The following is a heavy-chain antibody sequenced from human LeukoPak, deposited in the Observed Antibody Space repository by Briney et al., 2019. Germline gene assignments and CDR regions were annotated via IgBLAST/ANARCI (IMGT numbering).Heavy chain of an antibody. CDR2: MSEDGNEI. CDR3: AKGERRWLHAEPDFDY. V-gene: IGHV3-7*01. Sequence: GGSLRLSCTVSGFIFSDFSMSWVRQAPGKGLEWVAKMSEDGNEIFYVDSVKGRFTISRDNTKKSLYLQLNSLRPEDSAVYYCAKGERRWLHAEPDFDYWGQGTLVTVSS. D-gene: IGHD5-24*01. J-gene: IGHJ4*02. CDR1: GFIFSDFS.